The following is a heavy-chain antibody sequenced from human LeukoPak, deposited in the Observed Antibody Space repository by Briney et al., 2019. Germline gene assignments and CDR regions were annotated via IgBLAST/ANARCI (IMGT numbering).Heavy chain of an antibody. D-gene: IGHD4-17*01. CDR3: ARGLSDYGDYADYFDY. V-gene: IGHV3-53*01. CDR2: IYSGGST. Sequence: QSGGSLRLSCAASGFTVSSNYMSWVRQAPGKGLEWVSVIYSGGSTYYADSVKGRFTISRDNSKNTLYLQMNSLRAEDTAVYYCARGLSDYGDYADYFDYWGQGTLVTVSS. CDR1: GFTVSSNY. J-gene: IGHJ4*02.